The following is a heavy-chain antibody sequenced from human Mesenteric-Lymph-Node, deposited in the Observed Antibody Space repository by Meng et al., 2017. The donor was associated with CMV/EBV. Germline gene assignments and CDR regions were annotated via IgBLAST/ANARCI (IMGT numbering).Heavy chain of an antibody. D-gene: IGHD1-7*01. J-gene: IGHJ4*03. CDR1: GFSFTTYA. Sequence: GESLKISCAASGFSFTTYAMSWVRQAPGKGLEWVSGISGSGDSTYYADSVKGRFTISRDSSKNTLYLQMHSLRVEDTAVYYCAKDVWNYAFDYWGQGTTVTVSS. CDR3: AKDVWNYAFDY. CDR2: ISGSGDST. V-gene: IGHV3-23*01.